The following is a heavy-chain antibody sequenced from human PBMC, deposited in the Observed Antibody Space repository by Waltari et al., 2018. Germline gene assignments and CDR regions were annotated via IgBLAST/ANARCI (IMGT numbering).Heavy chain of an antibody. CDR1: GGSTSSGRYH. CDR3: ARGARRCSGGSCYYYYYYMDV. D-gene: IGHD2-15*01. J-gene: IGHJ6*03. Sequence: QVQLQESGPGLVKPSQTLSLTCTVSGGSTSSGRYHWSWIRQPAGTGPEWIGRIYTSGSTNYNPSLKSRVTISVDTSKNQFSLKLSSVTAADTAVYYCARGARRCSGGSCYYYYYYMDVWGKGTTVTVSS. V-gene: IGHV4-61*02. CDR2: IYTSGST.